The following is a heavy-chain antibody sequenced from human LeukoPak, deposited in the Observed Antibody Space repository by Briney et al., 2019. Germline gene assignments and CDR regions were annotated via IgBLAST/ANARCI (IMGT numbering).Heavy chain of an antibody. Sequence: GGSLRLSCAASGFTFSSYGMHWVRQAPGKGLEWVAFIRYDGSNKYYADSVKGRFTISRDNSKNTLYLQMNSLRVEDTAIYYCVRDSGSYRPIDYWGQGTLVTVSS. V-gene: IGHV3-30*02. CDR1: GFTFSSYG. CDR2: IRYDGSNK. D-gene: IGHD1-26*01. J-gene: IGHJ4*02. CDR3: VRDSGSYRPIDY.